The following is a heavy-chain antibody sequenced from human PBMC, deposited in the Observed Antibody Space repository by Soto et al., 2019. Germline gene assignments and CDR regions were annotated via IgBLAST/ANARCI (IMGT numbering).Heavy chain of an antibody. J-gene: IGHJ4*02. Sequence: GGSIRLSCAASGFTFSSNAMTWVRQAPGKGLEWVSAISDSGGSTYYADSMKGRFTISRDNSKNTLYLQMNSLRAEDTAVYYCARGSVDGSGSHYANYWGQGALVTVSS. CDR2: ISDSGGST. V-gene: IGHV3-23*01. CDR1: GFTFSSNA. CDR3: ARGSVDGSGSHYANY. D-gene: IGHD3-10*01.